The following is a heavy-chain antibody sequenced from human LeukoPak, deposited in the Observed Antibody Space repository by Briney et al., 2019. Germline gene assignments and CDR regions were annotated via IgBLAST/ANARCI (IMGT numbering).Heavy chain of an antibody. CDR1: GLTFSSYS. J-gene: IGHJ4*02. V-gene: IGHV3-21*01. CDR2: ISSSSSYI. Sequence: GGSLRLSCAASGLTFSSYSMNWVRQAPGKGLEWVSSISSSSSYIYYADSVKGRFTISRDNAKNSLYLQMNSLRAEDTAVYYCARDRHLGRDYWGQGTLVTVSS. CDR3: ARDRHLGRDY. D-gene: IGHD1-26*01.